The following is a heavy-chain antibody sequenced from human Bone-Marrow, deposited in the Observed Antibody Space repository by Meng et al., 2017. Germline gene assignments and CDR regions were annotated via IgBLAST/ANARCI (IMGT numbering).Heavy chain of an antibody. V-gene: IGHV1-2*06. D-gene: IGHD6-13*01. Sequence: GGRAHSVVVVKHPGAAGELACKPSGYTLTAYWQHWVGQAPGQGLDWMGRSDPGSGGTQYAQNFQGRVTMTRDTSISTTYMELSRLRSDDTAVYYCVRDEDISAAGKLFGDYWGQGTLVTVSS. CDR3: VRDEDISAAGKLFGDY. J-gene: IGHJ4*02. CDR1: GYTLTAYW. CDR2: SDPGSGGT.